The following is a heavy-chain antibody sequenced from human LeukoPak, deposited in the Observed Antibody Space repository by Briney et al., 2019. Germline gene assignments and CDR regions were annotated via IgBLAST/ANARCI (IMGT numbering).Heavy chain of an antibody. Sequence: KSSETLSLTCSVSDDSITMYYWTWIRQPPGKGLEWIGYVDHTGSTYYNPSLKSRVTISVDTSKNQFSLKLSSVTAADTAVYYCARVPSRLEPFDYWGQGTLVTVSS. CDR2: VDHTGST. D-gene: IGHD6-13*01. V-gene: IGHV4-59*08. CDR1: DDSITMYY. CDR3: ARVPSRLEPFDY. J-gene: IGHJ4*02.